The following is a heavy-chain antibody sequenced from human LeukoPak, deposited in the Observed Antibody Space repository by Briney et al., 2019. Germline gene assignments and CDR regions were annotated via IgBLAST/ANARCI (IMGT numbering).Heavy chain of an antibody. CDR1: GGSISSSRYY. CDR2: IYYSGST. Sequence: PSETLSLTCTVPGGSISSSRYYWGWIRQPPGKGLEWIGYIYYSGSTNYNPSLKSRVTISVDTSKNQFSLKLSSVTAADTAVYHCARGATLGYYYVGLDYWGQGTLVTVSS. CDR3: ARGATLGYYYVGLDY. V-gene: IGHV4-61*05. J-gene: IGHJ4*02. D-gene: IGHD3-22*01.